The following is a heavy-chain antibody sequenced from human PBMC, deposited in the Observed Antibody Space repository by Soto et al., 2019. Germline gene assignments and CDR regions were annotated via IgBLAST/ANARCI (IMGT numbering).Heavy chain of an antibody. Sequence: QMRLQESGSGLVKRSQTLSLTCAVSGGSISSGGYAWNWIRQPPGKGLEWIGCIYHSGYTSYNPSLKNRVTISVDKSKNQFSLTLSFVTAADTAVYYCARDSLTGNYFDPWGQGTLVTVSS. CDR1: GGSISSGGYA. D-gene: IGHD1-7*01. CDR2: IYHSGYT. CDR3: ARDSLTGNYFDP. J-gene: IGHJ5*02. V-gene: IGHV4-30-2*01.